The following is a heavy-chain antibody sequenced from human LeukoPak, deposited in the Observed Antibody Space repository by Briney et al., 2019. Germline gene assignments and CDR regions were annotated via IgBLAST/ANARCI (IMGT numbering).Heavy chain of an antibody. CDR1: GFTFSRYS. CDR3: ASRDGAPNYDSSGQGAFDI. D-gene: IGHD3-22*01. CDR2: ISSNGGST. V-gene: IGHV3-64*01. J-gene: IGHJ3*02. Sequence: PGGSLRLSCAASGFTFSRYSMHWVRQAPGKGLEYVSAISSNGGSTYYANSVKGRFTISRDNSKNTLYLQMNSLRAEDTAVYYCASRDGAPNYDSSGQGAFDIWGQGTMVTVSS.